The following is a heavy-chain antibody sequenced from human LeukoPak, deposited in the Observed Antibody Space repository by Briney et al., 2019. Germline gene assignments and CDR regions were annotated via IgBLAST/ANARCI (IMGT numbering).Heavy chain of an antibody. J-gene: IGHJ4*02. CDR2: INPNSGGT. CDR3: ARGITMVRGVTGLNYFDY. D-gene: IGHD3-10*01. V-gene: IGHV1-2*02. CDR1: GYTFTSYA. Sequence: ASVTVSCKASGYTFTSYAMNWVRQAPGQGLEWMGWINPNSGGTNYAQKFQGRVTMTRDTSISTAYMELSRLRSDDTAVYYCARGITMVRGVTGLNYFDYWGQGTLVTVSS.